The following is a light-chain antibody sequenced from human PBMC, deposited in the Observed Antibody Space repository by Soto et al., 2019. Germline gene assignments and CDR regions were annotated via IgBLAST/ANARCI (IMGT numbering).Light chain of an antibody. Sequence: QSVLTQPASVSASPGQSITISCTGTRGDIGGYNYVSWYQQHPGKAPKLMIYDVYHRPSGVSNRFSASMSGNKASLTISGLQAEDEADYYCISYTSSTTIVFGTGTKLTVL. CDR1: RGDIGGYNY. J-gene: IGLJ1*01. CDR2: DVY. V-gene: IGLV2-14*03. CDR3: ISYTSSTTIV.